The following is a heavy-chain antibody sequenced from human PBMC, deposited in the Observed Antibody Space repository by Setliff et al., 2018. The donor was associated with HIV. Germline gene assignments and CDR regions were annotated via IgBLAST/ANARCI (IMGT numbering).Heavy chain of an antibody. CDR2: IHTSGNA. J-gene: IGHJ4*02. Sequence: SETLFLTCTVSGGSISSGTYFWSWIRQPAGKGLEWIGHIHTSGNANYNPSLNSRVTISVDTSKNHFSLKLSSVTAADTAVYYCARSLLPSITVAGTIGYWGQGSLVTVSS. V-gene: IGHV4-61*09. CDR3: ARSLLPSITVAGTIGY. D-gene: IGHD6-19*01. CDR1: GGSISSGTYF.